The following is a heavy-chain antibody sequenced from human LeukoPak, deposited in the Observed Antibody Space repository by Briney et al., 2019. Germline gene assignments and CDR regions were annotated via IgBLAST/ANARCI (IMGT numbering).Heavy chain of an antibody. V-gene: IGHV3-7*04. CDR2: IKQDGSEK. J-gene: IGHJ4*02. D-gene: IGHD3-3*01. CDR3: ARGNYDFWSGYYTSEYYFDY. Sequence: GGSLRLSCAASGFTFSSYWMCWVRQAPGKGLEWVANIKQDGSEKYYVDSVKGRFTISRDNAKNSLYLQMNSLRAEDTAVYYCARGNYDFWSGYYTSEYYFDYWGQGTLVTVSS. CDR1: GFTFSSYW.